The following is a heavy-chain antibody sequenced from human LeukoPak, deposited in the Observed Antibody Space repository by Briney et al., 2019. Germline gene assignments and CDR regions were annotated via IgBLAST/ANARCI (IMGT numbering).Heavy chain of an antibody. D-gene: IGHD6-19*01. V-gene: IGHV1-2*02. CDR2: IIPNTGGT. J-gene: IGHJ4*02. CDR3: AREWLIVVTGTGHLDY. Sequence: ASVKVSCKASGYSFSGFYMHWVRQAPGQGLEWMGWIIPNTGGTKYAQKFQGRVTMTRDTTISTAYMELSSLRSDDTAVYYCAREWLIVVTGTGHLDYWGQGTLVTVSS. CDR1: GYSFSGFY.